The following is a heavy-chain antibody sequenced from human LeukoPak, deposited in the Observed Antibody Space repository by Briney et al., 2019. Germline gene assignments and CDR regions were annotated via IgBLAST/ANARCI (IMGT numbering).Heavy chain of an antibody. J-gene: IGHJ6*02. CDR1: GGSISSSNW. V-gene: IGHV4-4*02. D-gene: IGHD3-22*01. Sequence: PSETLSLTCAVSGGSISSSNWWSWVRQPPGKGLEWIGEIYHSGSTNYNPSLKSRVTISVDKSKSQFSLKLSSVTAADTAVYYCAREFDSSGYYSLYYYYGMDVWGQGTTVTVSS. CDR2: IYHSGST. CDR3: AREFDSSGYYSLYYYYGMDV.